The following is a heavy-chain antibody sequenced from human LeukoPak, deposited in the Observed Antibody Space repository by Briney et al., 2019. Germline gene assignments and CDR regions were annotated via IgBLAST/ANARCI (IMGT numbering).Heavy chain of an antibody. CDR2: ISYDGSNK. CDR1: GFTFSSYG. D-gene: IGHD3-22*01. CDR3: AKERLGDHYYDDSYLDY. V-gene: IGHV3-30*18. Sequence: GGSLRLSCAASGFTFSSYGMHWVRQAPGKGLEWVAVISYDGSNKYYADSVKGRFTISRDNSKNTLYLQMNSLRAEDTAVYYCAKERLGDHYYDDSYLDYWGQGTLVTVSS. J-gene: IGHJ4*02.